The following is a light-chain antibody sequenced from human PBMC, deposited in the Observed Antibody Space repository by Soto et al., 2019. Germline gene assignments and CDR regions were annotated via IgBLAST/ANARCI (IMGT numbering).Light chain of an antibody. CDR1: SSNIGAGYD. J-gene: IGLJ1*01. CDR3: QSYDNSLYV. V-gene: IGLV1-40*01. Sequence: QLVLTQPPSVSGAPGQRVTISCSGSSSNIGAGYDVHWYQQLPGTAPKLLIYANSDRPSGVPDRFSGSKSGTSASLAITGLQAEDEADYYCQSYDNSLYVIGTGTKVTVL. CDR2: ANS.